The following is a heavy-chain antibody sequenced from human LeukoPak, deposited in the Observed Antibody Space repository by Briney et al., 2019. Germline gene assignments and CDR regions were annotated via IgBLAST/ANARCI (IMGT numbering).Heavy chain of an antibody. CDR3: ARADGSGSYYRSSDY. CDR2: ISAYNGNT. Sequence: GASVKVAFKASGYTFTSYGISWVRQAPGQGLEWMGWISAYNGNTNYAQKLQGRVTMTTDTSTSTAYMELRSLRSDDTAVYYCARADGSGSYYRSSDYSGQGALVTVSS. D-gene: IGHD3-10*01. J-gene: IGHJ4*02. CDR1: GYTFTSYG. V-gene: IGHV1-18*01.